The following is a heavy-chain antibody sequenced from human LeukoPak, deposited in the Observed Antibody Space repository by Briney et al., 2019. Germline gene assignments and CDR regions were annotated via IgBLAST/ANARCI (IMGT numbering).Heavy chain of an antibody. Sequence: SETLSLTCAVSGYSISSGYYWGWIRQPPGKGLEWIGSIYHSGSTYYNPSLKSRVTISVDTSKKQFSLKLTSVTAADTAVYYCAREVYSGRPSRSPFDYWGQGTLVTVSS. CDR3: AREVYSGRPSRSPFDY. CDR2: IYHSGST. D-gene: IGHD6-13*01. CDR1: GYSISSGYY. J-gene: IGHJ4*02. V-gene: IGHV4-38-2*02.